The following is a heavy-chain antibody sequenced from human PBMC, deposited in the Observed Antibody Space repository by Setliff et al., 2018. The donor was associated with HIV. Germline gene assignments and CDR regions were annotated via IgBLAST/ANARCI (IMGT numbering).Heavy chain of an antibody. CDR2: IYSTGST. CDR3: AKGAGFYGDYTFDY. CDR1: GASITSHY. V-gene: IGHV4-59*11. D-gene: IGHD4-17*01. Sequence: SETLSLTCTVSGASITSHYWSWIRQSPGRELEWIGYIYSTGSTNYNPSLQSRVSISMGASKNKFSLKVTSVTSADTAVYYCAKGAGFYGDYTFDYWVQGNLVTVSS. J-gene: IGHJ4*02.